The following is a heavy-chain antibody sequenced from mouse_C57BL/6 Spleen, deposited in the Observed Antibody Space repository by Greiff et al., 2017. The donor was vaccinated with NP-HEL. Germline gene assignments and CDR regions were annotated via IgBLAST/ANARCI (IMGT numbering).Heavy chain of an antibody. J-gene: IGHJ4*01. CDR1: GYTFTSYW. Sequence: VQLQQSGAELVKPGASVKLSCKASGYTFTSYWMHWVKQRPGRGLEWIGRIDPNSGGTKYHEKFKSKATLTVDKPSSTGYMQLSSLTYEDSAGYYCARSDDYGYYAMFYWGHGTSVTVSS. D-gene: IGHD2-4*01. V-gene: IGHV1-72*01. CDR3: ARSDDYGYYAMFY. CDR2: IDPNSGGT.